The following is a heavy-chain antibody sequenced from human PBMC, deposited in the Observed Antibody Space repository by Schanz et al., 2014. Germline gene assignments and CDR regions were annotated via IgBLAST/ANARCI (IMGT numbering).Heavy chain of an antibody. CDR1: GFTFSSYA. Sequence: EVQLVESGGGLVQPGGSLRFSCAASGFTFSSYAMNWVRQAPGKGLECVSIIYSDGSTYYVDSVKGRFIISRDNSKNTVYLQMNSLRAEDTAVYYCARDPGGTKTHGLWGQGTLVTVSS. V-gene: IGHV3-66*01. CDR2: IYSDGST. J-gene: IGHJ4*02. D-gene: IGHD2-15*01. CDR3: ARDPGGTKTHGL.